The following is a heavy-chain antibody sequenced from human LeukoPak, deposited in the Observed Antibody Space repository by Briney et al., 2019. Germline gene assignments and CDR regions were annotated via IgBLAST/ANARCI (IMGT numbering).Heavy chain of an antibody. CDR1: GFTVSDNY. CDR2: TYSGGAT. CDR3: ARIETVADAFDI. J-gene: IGHJ3*02. Sequence: PGGSLRLSCVASGFTVSDNYMSWVRQAPGKGLEWVSVTYSGGATYYADSVKGRFTISRDNSKNTLYLQMNSLRAEDTAVYYCARIETVADAFDIWGQGTLVTVSS. V-gene: IGHV3-66*01. D-gene: IGHD1-1*01.